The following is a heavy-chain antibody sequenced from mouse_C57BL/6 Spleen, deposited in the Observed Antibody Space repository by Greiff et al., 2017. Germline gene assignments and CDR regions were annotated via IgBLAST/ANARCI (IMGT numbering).Heavy chain of an antibody. D-gene: IGHD2-4*01. Sequence: LQESGAELVKPGASVKMSCKASGYTFTTYPIEWMKQNHGKSLEWIGNFHPYNDDTKYNEKFKGKATLTVEKSSSTVYLELSRLTSDDSAVYYCARPLGDYDAGFAYWGQGTLVTVSA. CDR1: GYTFTTYP. CDR3: ARPLGDYDAGFAY. V-gene: IGHV1-47*01. J-gene: IGHJ3*01. CDR2: FHPYNDDT.